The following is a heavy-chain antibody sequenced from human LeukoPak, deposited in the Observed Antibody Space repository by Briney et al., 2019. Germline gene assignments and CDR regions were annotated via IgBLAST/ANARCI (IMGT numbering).Heavy chain of an antibody. CDR2: INHSGST. J-gene: IGHJ4*02. Sequence: SETLSLTCAVYGGSFSGYYWSWIRQPPGKGLEWVGEINHSGSTNYNPSLKSRVTISVDTSKNQFSLKLSSVTAADTAVYYCARGWLGEAMVRGPGFDYWGQGTLVTVSS. D-gene: IGHD3-10*01. CDR1: GGSFSGYY. V-gene: IGHV4-34*01. CDR3: ARGWLGEAMVRGPGFDY.